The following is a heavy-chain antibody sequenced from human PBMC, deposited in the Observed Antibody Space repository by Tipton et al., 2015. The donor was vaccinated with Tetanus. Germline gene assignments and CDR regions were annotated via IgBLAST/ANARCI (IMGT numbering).Heavy chain of an antibody. CDR2: ISGSGSYI. Sequence: QLVQSGGGLIQPGGSLRLSCVASGFIVSSHYMSWVRQAPGKGLEWVPSISGSGSYISYADSVKDRFTISRDNAKNSLYLQMSSLRVEDTAVYYCARGTWGGYCSSTTCYPFDYWGQGTLVAVSS. D-gene: IGHD2-2*01. CDR3: ARGTWGGYCSSTTCYPFDY. V-gene: IGHV3-21*01. J-gene: IGHJ4*02. CDR1: GFIVSSHY.